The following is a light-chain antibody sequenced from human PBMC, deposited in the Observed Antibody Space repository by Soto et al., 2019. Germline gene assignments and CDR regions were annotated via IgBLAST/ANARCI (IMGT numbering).Light chain of an antibody. Sequence: EIVLTQSPGTLSLSPGERATLSCRASQSVSSSYLAWYQQKPGQAPSLVIYGASSRATGIPDRFSGSGSGPDFTLNISRREPEDFAVYYYQLEVISPLYPFGQGTKLEIK. J-gene: IGKJ2*01. CDR1: QSVSSSY. V-gene: IGKV3-20*01. CDR3: QLEVISPLYP. CDR2: GAS.